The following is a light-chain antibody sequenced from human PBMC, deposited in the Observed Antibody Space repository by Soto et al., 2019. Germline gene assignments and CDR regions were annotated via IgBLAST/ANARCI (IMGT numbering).Light chain of an antibody. J-gene: IGLJ2*01. CDR1: SSNVGSYNL. Sequence: QSVLTQPASVSGSPGQSITISCTGTSSNVGSYNLVSWYQQHQGKAPKLMIYEGSKRPSGVSNRFSGSKSVNTASLTISGLQAEDEADYYCCSYAARSTLVVFGGGTKLTVL. CDR3: CSYAARSTLVV. V-gene: IGLV2-23*03. CDR2: EGS.